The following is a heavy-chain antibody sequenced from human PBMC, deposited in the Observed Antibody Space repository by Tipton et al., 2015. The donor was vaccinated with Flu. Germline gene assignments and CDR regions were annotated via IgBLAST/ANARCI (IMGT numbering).Heavy chain of an antibody. Sequence: SLRLSCAVSEFTFSTYGFHWVRQAPGKGLEWVSLISSDGRKTYYADSVKGRFTISRDNSKNTLFLQMNSLRAEDTAVYYCARATVPDYFYSYGMDVWGQGTTVTVSS. CDR2: ISSDGRKT. J-gene: IGHJ6*02. V-gene: IGHV3-30*03. CDR3: ARATVPDYFYSYGMDV. D-gene: IGHD4-11*01. CDR1: EFTFSTYG.